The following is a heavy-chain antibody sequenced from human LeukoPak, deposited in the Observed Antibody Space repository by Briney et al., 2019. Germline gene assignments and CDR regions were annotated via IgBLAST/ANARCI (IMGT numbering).Heavy chain of an antibody. D-gene: IGHD2-2*01. J-gene: IGHJ4*02. CDR3: AKDLRRVPAAFDY. CDR1: GFTFTSYV. V-gene: IGHV3-23*01. Sequence: GGSLRLSCAASGFTFTSYVMTWVRQAPGKGLEWVSGISGSGGRTYYADSVKGRFTISRDNSKNTLYLQMNSLRAEDTAVYYCAKDLRRVPAAFDYWGQGTLVTVSS. CDR2: ISGSGGRT.